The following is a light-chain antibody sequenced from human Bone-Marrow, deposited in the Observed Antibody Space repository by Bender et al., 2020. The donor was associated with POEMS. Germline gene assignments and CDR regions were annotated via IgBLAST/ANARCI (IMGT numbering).Light chain of an antibody. Sequence: QSVLTQPPSVSGAPGQRVTISCTGNSSNIGAGYDVHWYQQLPGTAPRLLIYGNNNRPSGVPDRFSGSKSGTSACLAITGLQAEDEAEYHCQSYDSSLSGSVVFGGGTKLTVL. CDR2: GNN. CDR3: QSYDSSLSGSVV. J-gene: IGLJ2*01. CDR1: SSNIGAGYD. V-gene: IGLV1-40*01.